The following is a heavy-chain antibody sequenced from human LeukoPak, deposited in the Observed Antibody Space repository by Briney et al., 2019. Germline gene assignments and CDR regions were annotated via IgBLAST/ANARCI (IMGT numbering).Heavy chain of an antibody. CDR3: ARGYSSSANYFDY. CDR1: GYTFTSYA. J-gene: IGHJ4*02. D-gene: IGHD6-6*01. CDR2: INAGNGNT. Sequence: GASVKVSCKASGYTFTSYAMHWVRQAPGQRLEWMGWINAGNGNTKYSQKFQGRVTITRDTSASTAYMELSSLRSEDTAVYYCARGYSSSANYFDYWGQGTLVTVSS. V-gene: IGHV1-3*01.